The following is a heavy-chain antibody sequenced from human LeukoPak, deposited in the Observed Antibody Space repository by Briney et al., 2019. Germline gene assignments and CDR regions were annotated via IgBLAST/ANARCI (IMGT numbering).Heavy chain of an antibody. J-gene: IGHJ4*02. Sequence: GGSLRLSWSVTGISVSSNSLSWVRQAPGKGLEWVAALLTGASTYYTASVKGRFTISRDNSKNIVFLQMNSLIIEDTAVYYCARSHSFDSSGSDFYSWGQGTLVTVS. CDR2: LLTGAST. D-gene: IGHD3-22*01. CDR3: ARSHSFDSSGSDFYS. CDR1: GISVSSNS. V-gene: IGHV3-53*01.